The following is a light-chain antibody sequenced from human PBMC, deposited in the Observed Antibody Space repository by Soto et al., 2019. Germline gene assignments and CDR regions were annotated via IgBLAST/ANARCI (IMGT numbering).Light chain of an antibody. CDR2: GAS. J-gene: IGKJ1*01. CDR1: QSVSCSY. CDR3: QQYGSSPWT. Sequence: DIVLTQSPGTLSLSPGERATLSCRASQSVSCSYLAWYQQKPGKAPRLLIYGASSRATGSPDRFSGNGSGTDFTLSISRLEPEDFAVYYCQQYGSSPWTFGQGTEVEIK. V-gene: IGKV3-20*01.